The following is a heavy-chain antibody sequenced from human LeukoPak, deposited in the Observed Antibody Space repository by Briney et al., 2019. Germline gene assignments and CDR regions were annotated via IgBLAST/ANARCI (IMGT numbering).Heavy chain of an antibody. J-gene: IGHJ5*02. CDR1: GFTFSNYA. D-gene: IGHD3-22*01. CDR3: AKDYYDSSGYYPNWFDP. CDR2: IYFSGGNT. V-gene: IGHV3-23*01. Sequence: GGSLRLSCAASGFTFSNYAMSWVRQAPGKGLEWVSTIYFSGGNTYSADSVKGRFTISRDNSRNTLYLQMNSLRAEDTAVYYCAKDYYDSSGYYPNWFDPWGQGTLVTVSS.